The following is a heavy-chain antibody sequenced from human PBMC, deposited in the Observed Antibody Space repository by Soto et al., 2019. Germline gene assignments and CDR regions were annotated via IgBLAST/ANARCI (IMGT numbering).Heavy chain of an antibody. CDR3: ARQATEHYYYYYGMDV. V-gene: IGHV4-39*01. CDR1: GVSISSSSYY. J-gene: IGHJ6*02. Sequence: SETLSLTCTVSGVSISSSSYYWGWIRQPPGKGLEWIGSIYYSGSTYYNPSLKSRVTISVDTSKNQFSLKLSSVTAADTAVYYCARQATEHYYYYYGMDVWGQGTTVTVSS. D-gene: IGHD4-4*01. CDR2: IYYSGST.